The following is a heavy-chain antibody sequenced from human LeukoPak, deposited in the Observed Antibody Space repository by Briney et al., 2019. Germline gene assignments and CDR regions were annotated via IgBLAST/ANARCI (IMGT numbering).Heavy chain of an antibody. Sequence: PGGSLRLSCAASGFTFSSYGMHWVRQAPGKGLEWVAVIWYDGSNKYYADSVKGRFTIPRDNSKNTLYLQMNSLRAEDTAVYYCAREREGPGEQGFDYWGQGTLVTVSS. CDR3: AREREGPGEQGFDY. CDR1: GFTFSSYG. V-gene: IGHV3-33*01. J-gene: IGHJ4*02. D-gene: IGHD1-26*01. CDR2: IWYDGSNK.